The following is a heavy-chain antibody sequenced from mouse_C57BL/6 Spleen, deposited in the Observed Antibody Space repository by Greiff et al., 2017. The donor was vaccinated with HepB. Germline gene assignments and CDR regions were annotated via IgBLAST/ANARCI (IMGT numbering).Heavy chain of an antibody. V-gene: IGHV1-85*01. CDR1: GYTFTSYD. CDR2: IYPRDGST. Sequence: QVQLKESGPELVKPGASVKLSCKASGYTFTSYDINWVKQRPGQGLEWIGWIYPRDGSTKYNEKFKGKATLTVDTSSSTAYMELHSLTSEDSAVYFCARSGLRAKDDYFDYWGQGTTLTVSS. CDR3: ARSGLRAKDDYFDY. J-gene: IGHJ2*01. D-gene: IGHD1-1*01.